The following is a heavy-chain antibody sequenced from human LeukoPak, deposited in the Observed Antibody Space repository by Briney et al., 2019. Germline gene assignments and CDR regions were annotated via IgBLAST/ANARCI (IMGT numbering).Heavy chain of an antibody. CDR2: IRYNGNNQ. J-gene: IGHJ4*02. D-gene: IGHD3-22*01. CDR3: ARYVSRDSSGYYSHLEKFCDY. Sequence: PGGSLRLSCAASGFTFNNYGMHWVRQAPGKGLEWVAFIRYNGNNQYYADSVKGRFTISRDNSKNTLYLQMNSLRAEDTAVYYCARYVSRDSSGYYSHLEKFCDYWGQGTLVTVSS. V-gene: IGHV3-30*02. CDR1: GFTFNNYG.